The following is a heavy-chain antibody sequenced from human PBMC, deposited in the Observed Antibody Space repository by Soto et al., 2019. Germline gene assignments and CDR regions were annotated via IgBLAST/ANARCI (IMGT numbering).Heavy chain of an antibody. D-gene: IGHD3-10*01. CDR3: ARGVNLYYYGSGSYFYYFDY. J-gene: IGHJ4*02. Sequence: SETLSLTCAVYGGSFSGYYWSWIRQPPGKGLEWIGEINHSGSTNYNPPLKSRVTISVDTSKNQFSLKLSSVTAADTAVYYCARGVNLYYYGSGSYFYYFDYWGQGTLVTVSS. CDR2: INHSGST. CDR1: GGSFSGYY. V-gene: IGHV4-34*01.